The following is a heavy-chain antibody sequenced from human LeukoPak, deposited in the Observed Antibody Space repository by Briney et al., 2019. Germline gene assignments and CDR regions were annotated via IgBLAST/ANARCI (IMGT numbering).Heavy chain of an antibody. CDR3: ARDVPGGRNDY. V-gene: IGHV4-39*07. CDR2: IYYSGLT. Sequence: SETLSLTYTVSGGSVSSSSYYWAWIRQPPGKGLEWIGSIYYSGLTNYSPSLKSRVTISLDTSKNQFSLNINFVTAADTAVYYCARDVPGGRNDYWGQGTLVTVSS. D-gene: IGHD3-16*01. CDR1: GGSVSSSSYY. J-gene: IGHJ4*02.